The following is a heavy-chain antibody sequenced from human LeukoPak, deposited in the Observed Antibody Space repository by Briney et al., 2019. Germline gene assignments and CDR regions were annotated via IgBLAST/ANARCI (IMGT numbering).Heavy chain of an antibody. Sequence: EGSLRLSCAASGFTFSSYSMNWVRQAPGKGLIWVAGVDSDGTTTRYADSVKGRFTVSRDNTRNTLYLQMHTLRVEDTAVYYCVRDLKPPRDFDYWGQGTLVTVSS. CDR2: VDSDGTTT. CDR1: GFTFSSYS. CDR3: VRDLKPPRDFDY. V-gene: IGHV3-74*01. J-gene: IGHJ4*02.